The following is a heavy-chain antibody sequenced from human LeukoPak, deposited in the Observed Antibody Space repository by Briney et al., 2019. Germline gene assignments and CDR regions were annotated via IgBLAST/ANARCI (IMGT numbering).Heavy chain of an antibody. J-gene: IGHJ5*02. V-gene: IGHV4-34*01. CDR3: ARGYSSGWYGRTAPDWFDP. Sequence: SETLSLTCAVYGGSFSGYYWSWIRQPPGKGLEWIGEINHSGSTNYNPSLKGRVTISVDTSKNQFSLKLSSVTAADTAVYYCARGYSSGWYGRTAPDWFDPWGQGTLVTVSS. CDR2: INHSGST. CDR1: GGSFSGYY. D-gene: IGHD6-19*01.